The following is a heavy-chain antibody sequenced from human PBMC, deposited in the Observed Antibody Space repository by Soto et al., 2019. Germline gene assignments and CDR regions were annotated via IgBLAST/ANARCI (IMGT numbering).Heavy chain of an antibody. D-gene: IGHD6-13*01. CDR3: AKRLNEAAGKNDY. J-gene: IGHJ4*02. CDR1: GFTFSSYA. Sequence: EVQLLESGGGLVQPGGSLRLSCAASGFTFSSYAMSWVRQAPGKGLEWVSAISGSGGSTYYEDPEKGRFTISRDNSRNTRYLQMNSLRAEDTAVYYGAKRLNEAAGKNDYCGQGTLVTVAS. V-gene: IGHV3-23*01. CDR2: ISGSGGST.